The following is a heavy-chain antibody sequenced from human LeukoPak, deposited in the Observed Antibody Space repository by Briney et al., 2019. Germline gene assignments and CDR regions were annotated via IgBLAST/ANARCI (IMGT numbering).Heavy chain of an antibody. D-gene: IGHD3-22*01. CDR1: GFTFSSYS. Sequence: GESLRLSCAASGFTFSSYSMNWVRQAPGKGLEWVSSISSSSSYIYYADSVKGRFTISRDNAKNSLYLQMNSLRAEDTAVYYCAKKGYYDGSGYYMYYFDHWGQGTLVTVSS. CDR2: ISSSSSYI. CDR3: AKKGYYDGSGYYMYYFDH. J-gene: IGHJ4*02. V-gene: IGHV3-21*04.